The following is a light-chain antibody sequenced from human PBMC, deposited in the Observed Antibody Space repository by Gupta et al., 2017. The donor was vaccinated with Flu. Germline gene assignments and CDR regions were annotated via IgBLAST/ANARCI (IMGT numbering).Light chain of an antibody. J-gene: IGKJ2*01. CDR1: QSVLYSSNNKNY. V-gene: IGKV4-1*01. Sequence: NCKSSQSVLYSSNNKNYLAWYQQKPRQPPKLLIYWASTREAGVPDRFSGSGSGTNFTLTISSLQAEDVAVYYCQQYYSTLYTFGQGTKLQIK. CDR3: QQYYSTLYT. CDR2: WAS.